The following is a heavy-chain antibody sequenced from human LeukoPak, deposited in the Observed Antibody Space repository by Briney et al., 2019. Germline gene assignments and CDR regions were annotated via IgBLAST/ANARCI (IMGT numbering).Heavy chain of an antibody. D-gene: IGHD6-19*01. Sequence: PGGSLRLSCAASGFTFSTYAMSWVRQAPGKGLEWVSAISGSGGSTYYADSVKGRFTVSRDNSKNTLYLQMNSLRAEDTAVYYCAKRHGYSSGWFYFACWGQGTLVTVSS. CDR2: ISGSGGST. CDR3: AKRHGYSSGWFYFAC. V-gene: IGHV3-23*01. CDR1: GFTFSTYA. J-gene: IGHJ4*02.